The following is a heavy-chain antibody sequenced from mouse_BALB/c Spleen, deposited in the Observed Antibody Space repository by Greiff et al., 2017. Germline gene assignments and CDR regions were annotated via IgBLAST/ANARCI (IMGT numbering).Heavy chain of an antibody. CDR1: GFTFSSYA. J-gene: IGHJ3*01. CDR2: ISSGGSYT. V-gene: IGHV5-9-4*01. D-gene: IGHD2-1*01. CDR3: AREWDGKASWFAY. Sequence: EVQLVESGGGFVKPGGSLKLSCAASGFTFSSYAMSWVRQSPEKRLEWVAEISSGGSYTYYPDTVTGRFTISRDNAKNTLYLEMSSLRSEDTAMYYCAREWDGKASWFAYWGQGTMVTVSA.